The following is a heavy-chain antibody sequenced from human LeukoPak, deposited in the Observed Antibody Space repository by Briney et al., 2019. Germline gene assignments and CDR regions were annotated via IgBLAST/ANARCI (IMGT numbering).Heavy chain of an antibody. J-gene: IGHJ5*02. V-gene: IGHV1-2*02. CDR2: INPNSGGT. CDR3: ARDVPAGNNWFDP. Sequence: GASVKVSCKASGYTFTGCYMHWVRQAPGQGLEWMGWINPNSGGTNYAQKFQGRGTMTRDTSIRTAYMELSRLRSDDTAVYYCARDVPAGNNWFDPWGQGTLVTVSS. CDR1: GYTFTGCY. D-gene: IGHD6-13*01.